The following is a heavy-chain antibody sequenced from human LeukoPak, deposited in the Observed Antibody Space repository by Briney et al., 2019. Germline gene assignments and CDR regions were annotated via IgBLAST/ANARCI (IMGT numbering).Heavy chain of an antibody. V-gene: IGHV3-49*04. CDR3: ARGRYSSGSQYYFDY. Sequence: GRSLRLSCTASGFTFGDYAMSWVRQAPGKGLEWVGFIRSKAYGGTTEYAASVKGRFTISRDDSKSIAYLQMNSLKTEETAVYYCARGRYSSGSQYYFDYWGQGILVTVSS. CDR2: IRSKAYGGTT. CDR1: GFTFGDYA. D-gene: IGHD3-22*01. J-gene: IGHJ4*02.